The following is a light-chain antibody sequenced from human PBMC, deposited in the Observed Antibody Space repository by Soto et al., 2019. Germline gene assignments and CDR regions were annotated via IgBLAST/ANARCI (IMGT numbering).Light chain of an antibody. Sequence: DIQMTQSPSSVSAFVGDTVTLTCRARQAISSSLAWYQQKPGKAPNLLMFDASSLQSGVPSRFRGSGSGRYFTLTISGLQPEDFGSYYCQQAASFPITFGEGTRL. CDR2: DAS. J-gene: IGKJ5*01. V-gene: IGKV1-12*01. CDR1: QAISSS. CDR3: QQAASFPIT.